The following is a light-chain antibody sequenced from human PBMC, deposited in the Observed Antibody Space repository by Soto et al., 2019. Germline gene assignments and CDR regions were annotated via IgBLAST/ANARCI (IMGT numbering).Light chain of an antibody. CDR1: QSVSSTY. J-gene: IGKJ2*01. Sequence: EIVLTQSPGTLSLSPGERATLSCRASQSVSSTYLAWYQQKPGQAPRLLIYGASTRATGIEDRFSGSGSGTDFILSTSRLEPEDFAVYHCQLYDTSPPGYTFAQGTKLEI. CDR3: QLYDTSPPGYT. V-gene: IGKV3-20*01. CDR2: GAS.